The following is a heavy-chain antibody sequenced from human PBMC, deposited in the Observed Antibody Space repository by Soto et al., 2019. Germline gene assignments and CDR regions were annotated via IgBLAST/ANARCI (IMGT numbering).Heavy chain of an antibody. V-gene: IGHV3-15*01. Sequence: EVQLVESGGGLVQPGGSLRLSCAASGFSFSDAWMIWVRQAPGKGLQWVGRIKSKSDGETTDYAAPVKGRFAISRDDSKKTVYLRMTSLKTEDTATYFCTTQWGGDDIYFDYWGQGTLVAVSS. CDR1: GFSFSDAW. J-gene: IGHJ4*02. D-gene: IGHD3-16*01. CDR3: TTQWGGDDIYFDY. CDR2: IKSKSDGETT.